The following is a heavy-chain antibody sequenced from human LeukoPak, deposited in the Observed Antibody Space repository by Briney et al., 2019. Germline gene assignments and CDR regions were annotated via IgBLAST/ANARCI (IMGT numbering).Heavy chain of an antibody. Sequence: GGSLRLSCAASGFTFSSYGMSWVRQAPGKGLEWVSAISGSGGSTYYADSVKGRFTISRDNSKNTLYLQMNSLRAEDTAVYYCANLNYDILTGTDYWGQGTLVTVSS. J-gene: IGHJ4*02. D-gene: IGHD3-9*01. CDR2: ISGSGGST. V-gene: IGHV3-23*01. CDR1: GFTFSSYG. CDR3: ANLNYDILTGTDY.